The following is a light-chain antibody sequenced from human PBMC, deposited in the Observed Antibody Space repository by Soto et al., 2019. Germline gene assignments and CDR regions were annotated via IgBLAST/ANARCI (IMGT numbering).Light chain of an antibody. Sequence: QSALTQPRSVSGSPGQSVTISCTGTSSDVGGYNYVSWYQQHPGKAPKLMRYDVSKRPSGVPDRFSGSKSGNTGSLTISGLQAEDEADYYCCSYAGSYTDVFGTGTKVTVL. CDR2: DVS. CDR3: CSYAGSYTDV. J-gene: IGLJ1*01. CDR1: SSDVGGYNY. V-gene: IGLV2-11*01.